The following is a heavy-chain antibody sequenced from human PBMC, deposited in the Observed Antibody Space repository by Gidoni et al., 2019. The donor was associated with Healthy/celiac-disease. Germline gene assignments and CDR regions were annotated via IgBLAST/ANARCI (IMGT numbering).Heavy chain of an antibody. CDR2: IIPIFGTA. Sequence: QVQLVQSGAEVKKPGSSVKVSCKASGGTFSSYAISWVRQAPGQGLEWMGGIIPIFGTANYAQKFQGRVTITADESTSTAYMELSSLRSEDTAVYYCARDGVGGVATTSTLWFDPWGQGTLVTVSS. V-gene: IGHV1-69*01. CDR1: GGTFSSYA. D-gene: IGHD5-12*01. CDR3: ARDGVGGVATTSTLWFDP. J-gene: IGHJ5*02.